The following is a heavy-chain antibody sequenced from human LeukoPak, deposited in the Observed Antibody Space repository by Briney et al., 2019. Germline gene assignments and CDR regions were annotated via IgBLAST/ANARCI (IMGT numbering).Heavy chain of an antibody. CDR1: GFTFSSYG. D-gene: IGHD1-26*01. Sequence: GRSLRLSCAASGFTFSSYGMHWVRQAPGKGLEWVAIISYDGSNKYYADSVKGRLAIPRDNSKNTLYLQMNSLRVEDTAVYYCAKRSWGPQGYYGMDVWGQGTTVTVS. V-gene: IGHV3-30*18. CDR2: ISYDGSNK. J-gene: IGHJ6*02. CDR3: AKRSWGPQGYYGMDV.